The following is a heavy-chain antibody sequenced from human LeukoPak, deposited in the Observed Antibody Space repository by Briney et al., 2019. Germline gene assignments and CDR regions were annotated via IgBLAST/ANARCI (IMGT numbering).Heavy chain of an antibody. D-gene: IGHD6-19*01. V-gene: IGHV3-30-3*01. CDR1: GFTFKNHA. CDR2: ISYDGSNK. J-gene: IGHJ4*02. CDR3: ARSIAVAGTDY. Sequence: GGSLRLSCAASGFTFKNHAMHWVRRAPGKGLEWVAVISYDGSNKYYADSVKGRFTISRDNSKNTLYLQMNSPRAEDTAVYYCARSIAVAGTDYWGQGTLVTVSS.